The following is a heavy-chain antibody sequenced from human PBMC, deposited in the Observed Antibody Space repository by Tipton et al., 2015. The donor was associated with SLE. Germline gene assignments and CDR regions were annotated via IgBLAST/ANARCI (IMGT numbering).Heavy chain of an antibody. D-gene: IGHD3-16*02. Sequence: SLRLSCAASGFTFSSYWMGWVRQAPGKGLDWVSVIYDGGGTYYADSVKGRFTISRDNSKNTLYLQMNSLRAEDTAVYYCARGPYDYIWGSYRGYFDYWGQGTLVTVSS. CDR3: ARGPYDYIWGSYRGYFDY. J-gene: IGHJ4*02. V-gene: IGHV3-66*02. CDR2: IYDGGGT. CDR1: GFTFSSYW.